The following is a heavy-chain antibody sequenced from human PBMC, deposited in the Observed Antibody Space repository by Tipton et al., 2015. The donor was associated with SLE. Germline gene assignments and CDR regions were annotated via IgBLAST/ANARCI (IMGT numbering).Heavy chain of an antibody. CDR3: ARQGSSRSTNWFDP. D-gene: IGHD6-13*01. V-gene: IGHV4-38-2*01. CDR1: GYSISSGYY. Sequence: TLSLTCAVSGYSISSGYYWGWIRQPPGKGLEWIGSIYHSGSTYYNPSLRSRLTISVDTSKNQFSLELSSVTAADTAVYYCARQGSSRSTNWFDPWGQGTLVTVSS. J-gene: IGHJ5*02. CDR2: IYHSGST.